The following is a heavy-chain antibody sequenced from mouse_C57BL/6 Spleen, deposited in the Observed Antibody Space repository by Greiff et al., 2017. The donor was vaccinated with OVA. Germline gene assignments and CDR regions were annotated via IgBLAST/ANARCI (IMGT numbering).Heavy chain of an antibody. CDR1: GYTFTSYW. CDR3: AREDITTVVAPDY. Sequence: VQLQQPGAELVKPGASVKLSCKASGYTFTSYWMHWVKQRPGRGLEWIGRIDSNSGGTKYNEKFKSKATLTVDKPSSTAYMQLSSLTSEDSAVYYCAREDITTVVAPDYWGQGTTLTVSS. V-gene: IGHV1-72*01. J-gene: IGHJ2*01. CDR2: IDSNSGGT. D-gene: IGHD1-1*01.